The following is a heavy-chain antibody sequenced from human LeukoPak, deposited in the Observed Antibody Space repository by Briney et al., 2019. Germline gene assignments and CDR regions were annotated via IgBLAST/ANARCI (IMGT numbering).Heavy chain of an antibody. CDR1: GGSFSGYY. D-gene: IGHD3-22*01. CDR2: INHSGST. Sequence: PSETLSLTCAVSGGSFSGYYWSWIRQPPGKGLEWIGEINHSGSTNYNPSLKSRVTISVDTSKNQFSLKLSSVTAADTAVYYCARGRGLLYYDSSGYSYYFDYWGQGTLVTVSS. CDR3: ARGRGLLYYDSSGYSYYFDY. J-gene: IGHJ4*02. V-gene: IGHV4-34*01.